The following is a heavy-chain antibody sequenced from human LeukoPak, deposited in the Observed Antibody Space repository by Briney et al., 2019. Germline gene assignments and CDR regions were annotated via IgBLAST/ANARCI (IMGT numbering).Heavy chain of an antibody. J-gene: IGHJ4*02. CDR2: IYHSEST. Sequence: SETLSLTCAVSGYSISSGYYWGWIRQPPGKGLEWIGSIYHSESTYYNPSRKSRVTISVDTSKNQFSLKLSSVTAADTAVYYCARHHGYSSSSHYFDYWGQGTLVTVSS. V-gene: IGHV4-38-2*01. D-gene: IGHD6-6*01. CDR1: GYSISSGYY. CDR3: ARHHGYSSSSHYFDY.